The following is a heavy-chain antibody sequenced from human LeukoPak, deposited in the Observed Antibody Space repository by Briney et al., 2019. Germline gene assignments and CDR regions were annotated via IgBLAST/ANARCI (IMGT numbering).Heavy chain of an antibody. V-gene: IGHV3-43*01. CDR3: AKDILNVVVVPAAITDGMDV. D-gene: IGHD2-2*01. CDR2: ISWDGGST. J-gene: IGHJ6*02. CDR1: GFTFDDYT. Sequence: GGSLRPSCAASGFTFDDYTMHWVRQAPGKGLEWVSLISWDGGSTYYADSVKGPFTISRDNSKNSLYLQMNSLRTEDTALYYCAKDILNVVVVPAAITDGMDVWGQGTTVTVSS.